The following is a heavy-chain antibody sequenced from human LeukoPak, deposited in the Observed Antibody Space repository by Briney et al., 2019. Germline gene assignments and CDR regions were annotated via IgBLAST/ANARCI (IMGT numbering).Heavy chain of an antibody. V-gene: IGHV3-74*03. CDR1: GFTFSSFW. Sequence: PGGSLRLSCAASGFTFSSFWMSWVRQAPGKGLVWVSRIDSDGTNTKYAESVKDRFTISRDNAKNTLHLQMNSLRAEDTAVYYCARESAGGKVDYWGQGTLVTVSS. J-gene: IGHJ4*02. D-gene: IGHD4-23*01. CDR2: IDSDGTNT. CDR3: ARESAGGKVDY.